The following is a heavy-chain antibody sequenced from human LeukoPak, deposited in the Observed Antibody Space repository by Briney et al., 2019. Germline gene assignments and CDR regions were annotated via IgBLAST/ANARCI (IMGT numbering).Heavy chain of an antibody. D-gene: IGHD2-15*01. CDR1: GYTFTGYY. J-gene: IGHJ3*02. Sequence: ASVKVSCKASGYTFTGYYINWVRQAPGQGLEWMGRINPNSGDTNFAQKFQGRVTLTRDTSISTSYMELSSLRSDDTAVYFCAKVREVGTNIEVVVVDTSGAFDMWGQGTMVTVSS. CDR2: INPNSGDT. V-gene: IGHV1-2*06. CDR3: AKVREVGTNIEVVVVDTSGAFDM.